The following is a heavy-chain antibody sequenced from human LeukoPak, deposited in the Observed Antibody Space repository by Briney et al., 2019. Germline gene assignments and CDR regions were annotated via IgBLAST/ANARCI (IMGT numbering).Heavy chain of an antibody. V-gene: IGHV3-23*01. J-gene: IGHJ4*02. D-gene: IGHD5-12*01. CDR1: GFTFSSYD. Sequence: GGSLRLSCAASGFTFSSYDMSWVRQAPGKGLEWVSAISGSGGSTYYADSVKGRFTISRDNSKNTLYLQMNNLRAEDTAVYYCARALSGYHNWGQGTLVTVSS. CDR3: ARALSGYHN. CDR2: ISGSGGST.